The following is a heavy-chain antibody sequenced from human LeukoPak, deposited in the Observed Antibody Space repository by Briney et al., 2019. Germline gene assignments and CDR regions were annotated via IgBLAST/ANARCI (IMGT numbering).Heavy chain of an antibody. Sequence: GGSLRLSCAASGFTFSSYWMSWVRQAPGKGLEWVANIKQDGSEKYYVDSVKGRFTISRDNAKNPLYLQMNSLRAEDTAVYYCARDSYSNYEGYFDYWGQGTLVTVSS. V-gene: IGHV3-7*01. J-gene: IGHJ4*02. CDR3: ARDSYSNYEGYFDY. CDR1: GFTFSSYW. CDR2: IKQDGSEK. D-gene: IGHD4-11*01.